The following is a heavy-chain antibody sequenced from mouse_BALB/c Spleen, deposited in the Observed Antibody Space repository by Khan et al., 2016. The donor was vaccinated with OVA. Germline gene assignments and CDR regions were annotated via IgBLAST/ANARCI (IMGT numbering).Heavy chain of an antibody. CDR3: ARHGYGGFAY. CDR2: IIPNNGGT. CDR1: GYTFTDYN. V-gene: IGHV1-18*01. D-gene: IGHD2-2*01. Sequence: VQLQQSGPELVKPGASVKIPCKASGYTFTDYNMAWVKQSHGKSLEWIGDIIPNNGGTIYNQKFKGKATLTVDKSSNTAYMELRSLTSEDTAVYYCARHGYGGFAYWGQGSLVTVSA. J-gene: IGHJ3*01.